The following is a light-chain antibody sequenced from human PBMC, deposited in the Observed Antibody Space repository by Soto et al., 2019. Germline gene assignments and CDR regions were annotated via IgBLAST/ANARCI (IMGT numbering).Light chain of an antibody. CDR2: DAT. CDR3: QVWASTAEFFV. J-gene: IGLJ1*01. Sequence: SYELTQPPSVSVAPGQTAKITCGGDKIGSKIVHWYKQRPGQAPVAVVFDATDRPSGIPDRISASRSGDTATLTISRVDAPDDPEYPSQVWASTAEFFVFGSGTKVTV. V-gene: IGLV3-21*02. CDR1: KIGSKI.